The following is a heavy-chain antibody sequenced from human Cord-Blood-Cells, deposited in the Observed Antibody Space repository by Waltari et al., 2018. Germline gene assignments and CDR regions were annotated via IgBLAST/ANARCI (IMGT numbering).Heavy chain of an antibody. Sequence: EVQLVESGGGLVQPGGSLRLSCAASGFTFSSYWMSWVRQAPGKGLEWVANIKQDVSEKYYVDSVKGRFTISRDNAKNSLYRQMNSLRAEDTAVYYCASNGDYYDSSGYYYWGQGTLVTVSS. V-gene: IGHV3-7*01. D-gene: IGHD3-22*01. J-gene: IGHJ4*02. CDR1: GFTFSSYW. CDR3: ASNGDYYDSSGYYY. CDR2: IKQDVSEK.